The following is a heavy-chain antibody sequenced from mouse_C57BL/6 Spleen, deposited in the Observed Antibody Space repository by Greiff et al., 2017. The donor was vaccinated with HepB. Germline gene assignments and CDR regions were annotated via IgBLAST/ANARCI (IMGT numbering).Heavy chain of an antibody. Sequence: VKLMESGAELVKPGASVKVSCKASGYTFTSYWMHWVKQRPGQGLEWIGRIHPSDSDTNYNQKFKGKATLTVDKSSSTAYMQLSSLTSEDSAVYYCAIAGWYPYYFDYWGQGTTLTVSS. CDR3: AIAGWYPYYFDY. J-gene: IGHJ2*01. CDR2: IHPSDSDT. V-gene: IGHV1-74*01. D-gene: IGHD2-1*01. CDR1: GYTFTSYW.